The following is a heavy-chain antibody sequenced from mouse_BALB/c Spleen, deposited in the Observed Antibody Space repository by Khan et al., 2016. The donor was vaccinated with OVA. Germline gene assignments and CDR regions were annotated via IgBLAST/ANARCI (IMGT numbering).Heavy chain of an antibody. D-gene: IGHD1-1*01. Sequence: DVVKPGASVKLSCKASGYTFTSYWINWIKQRPGQGLEWVGHIGPGSSNAYYNEIFKGKAILTVDTSSRIAYIQLSSLSSENSAVVFRASSLYYVRLLSAMAYWGQGTSVPFSS. CDR1: GYTFTSYW. V-gene: IGHV1S41*01. J-gene: IGHJ4*01. CDR2: IGPGSSNA. CDR3: ASSLYYVRLLSAMAY.